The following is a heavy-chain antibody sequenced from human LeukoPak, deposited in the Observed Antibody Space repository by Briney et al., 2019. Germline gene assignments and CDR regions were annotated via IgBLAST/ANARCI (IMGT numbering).Heavy chain of an antibody. Sequence: GGSLRLSCAASGFTFSSYAMSWVRQAPGKGLEWVSAISGSGGSTYYADPVKGRFTISRDNSKNTLYLQMNSLRAEDTAVYYCAKGMIFGVAPGYWGQGTLVTVSS. D-gene: IGHD3-3*01. CDR3: AKGMIFGVAPGY. CDR2: ISGSGGST. J-gene: IGHJ4*02. V-gene: IGHV3-23*01. CDR1: GFTFSSYA.